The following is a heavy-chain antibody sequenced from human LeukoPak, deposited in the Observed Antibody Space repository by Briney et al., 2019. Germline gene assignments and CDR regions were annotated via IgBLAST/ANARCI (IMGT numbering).Heavy chain of an antibody. Sequence: ASVKVSCKASGYTFTSYDINWVRQATGQGLEWMGWMNPNSGNTGYAQKFQGRVTMTRNTSISTAHMELSSLRSEDTAVYYCAREGDYYGSGDQGYWGQGTLVTVSS. CDR2: MNPNSGNT. V-gene: IGHV1-8*01. D-gene: IGHD3-10*01. CDR1: GYTFTSYD. J-gene: IGHJ4*02. CDR3: AREGDYYGSGDQGY.